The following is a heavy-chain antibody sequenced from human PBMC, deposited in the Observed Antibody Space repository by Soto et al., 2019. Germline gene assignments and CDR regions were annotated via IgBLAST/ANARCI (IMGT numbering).Heavy chain of an antibody. CDR1: GGTFSSYA. D-gene: IGHD6-13*01. Sequence: GASVKVSCKASGGTFSSYAISWVRQAPGQGLEWMGGIIPIFGTANYAQKFQGRVTITADESTSTAYMELSSLRSEDTAVYYCARRDLGIAAATGAFDIWGQGTMVTVS. CDR2: IIPIFGTA. J-gene: IGHJ3*02. V-gene: IGHV1-69*13. CDR3: ARRDLGIAAATGAFDI.